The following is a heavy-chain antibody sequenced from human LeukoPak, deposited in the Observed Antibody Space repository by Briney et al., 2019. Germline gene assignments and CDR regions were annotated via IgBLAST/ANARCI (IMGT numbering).Heavy chain of an antibody. J-gene: IGHJ4*02. V-gene: IGHV2-70*11. D-gene: IGHD6-19*01. CDR2: IDWDDDK. Sequence: SGPALVKPTQTLTLTCTFSGFSLSTSGMCVSWIRQPPGKALEWLARIDWDDDKYYSTSLKTRLTISKDTSKNQVVLKMTNMDPVDTATYYCARRIWAGSGWGGGFDYWGQGTLVTVSS. CDR1: GFSLSTSGMC. CDR3: ARRIWAGSGWGGGFDY.